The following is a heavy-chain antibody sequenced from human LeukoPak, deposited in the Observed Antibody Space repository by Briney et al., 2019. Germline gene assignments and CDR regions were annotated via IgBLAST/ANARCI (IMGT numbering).Heavy chain of an antibody. CDR1: GGSFSGYY. CDR3: ARAPSHIAAAGPFDY. CDR2: INHSGST. V-gene: IGHV4-34*01. Sequence: SETLSLTCAVYGGSFSGYYWSWIRQPPGKGLERIGEINHSGSTNYNPSLKSRVTISVDTSKNQFSLKLSSVTAADTAVYYCARAPSHIAAAGPFDYWGQGTLVTVSS. J-gene: IGHJ4*02. D-gene: IGHD6-13*01.